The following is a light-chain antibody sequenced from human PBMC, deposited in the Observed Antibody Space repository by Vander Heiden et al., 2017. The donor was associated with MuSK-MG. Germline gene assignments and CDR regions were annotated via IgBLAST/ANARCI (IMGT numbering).Light chain of an antibody. J-gene: IGKJ1*01. Sequence: DIQMTQSPSSLPASVGDRVTITCRASQSISRYLNWYQQKPGKAPKVLIYAASNLQSGVPSRFSGSGYGKDFTFTISSRQPEDFAAYYCQQSDSNPPYTFGQGTKVEIK. CDR3: QQSDSNPPYT. CDR1: QSISRY. V-gene: IGKV1-39*01. CDR2: AAS.